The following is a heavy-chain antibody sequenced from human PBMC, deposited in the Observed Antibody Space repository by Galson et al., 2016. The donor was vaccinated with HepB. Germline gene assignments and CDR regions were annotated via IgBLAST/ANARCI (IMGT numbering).Heavy chain of an antibody. CDR3: AREYDYASGYFDY. D-gene: IGHD3-10*01. J-gene: IGHJ4*02. Sequence: SLRLSCAVSGFTFSSYRMHWVRQGPGKGLEWVALMSYDGSNDEYADSVKGRFTVSRDNSKNTLFLQMNSLRADDTAVYYCAREYDYASGYFDYWGQGTLVTVSS. CDR1: GFTFSSYR. CDR2: MSYDGSND. V-gene: IGHV3-30-3*01.